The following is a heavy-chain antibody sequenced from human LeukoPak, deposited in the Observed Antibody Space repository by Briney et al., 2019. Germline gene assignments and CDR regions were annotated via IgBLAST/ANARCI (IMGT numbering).Heavy chain of an antibody. CDR1: GYSFASYW. J-gene: IGHJ4*02. D-gene: IGHD5-18*01. Sequence: GESLKISCKGSGYSFASYWIGRVRQMPEKGLEWMGIVYPGDSDTRYSPSFQGQVTISADKSISTAYLQWSSLKASDTAMYYCARHSRWDTAADYWGQGTLVTVSS. V-gene: IGHV5-51*01. CDR2: VYPGDSDT. CDR3: ARHSRWDTAADY.